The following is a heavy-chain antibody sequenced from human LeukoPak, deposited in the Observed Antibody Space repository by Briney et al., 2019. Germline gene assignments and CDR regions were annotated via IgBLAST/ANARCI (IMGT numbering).Heavy chain of an antibody. V-gene: IGHV3-21*01. CDR3: ARFGSGMDIPVYGMDV. Sequence: GGSLRLSCAASGFTFSSYSMNWVRQAPGKGLEWVSSISSSSSYIYYADSVKGRFTISRDNAKNSLYLQMNSLRAEDTAVCYCARFGSGMDIPVYGMDVWGQGTTVTVSS. D-gene: IGHD3-10*01. CDR1: GFTFSSYS. J-gene: IGHJ6*02. CDR2: ISSSSSYI.